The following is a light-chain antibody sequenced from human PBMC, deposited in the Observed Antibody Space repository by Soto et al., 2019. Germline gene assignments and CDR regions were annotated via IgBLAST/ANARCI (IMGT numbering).Light chain of an antibody. CDR2: GSS. CDR1: ENVGTN. V-gene: IGKV3D-15*01. CDR3: QQYNNWGLS. Sequence: IVLTQSPATLSVSPGERVTLSCRASENVGTNLAWYQQRPGQPPRLLIYGSSTRATGISATFSGSGSRTEFTLNIRSLESEDSAVYYCQQYNNWGLSFGGGTRVEIK. J-gene: IGKJ4*01.